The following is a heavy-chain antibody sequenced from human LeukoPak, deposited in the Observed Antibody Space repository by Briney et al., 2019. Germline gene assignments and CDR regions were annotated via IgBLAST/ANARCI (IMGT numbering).Heavy chain of an antibody. CDR3: ARATGLL. J-gene: IGHJ3*01. V-gene: IGHV3-30*14. Sequence: GGSLRLSCAASGFTFSSYAMHWVRQAPGKGLEWVAVISYDGSNKYYADSVKGRFTISRDTSKNTLYLQMNSLRVEDTAVYYCARATGLLWGQGTMVTVSS. CDR1: GFTFSSYA. CDR2: ISYDGSNK. D-gene: IGHD1-1*01.